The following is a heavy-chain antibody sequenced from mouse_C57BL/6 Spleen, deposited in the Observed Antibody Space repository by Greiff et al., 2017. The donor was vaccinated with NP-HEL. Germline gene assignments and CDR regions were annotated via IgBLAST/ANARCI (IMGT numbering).Heavy chain of an antibody. J-gene: IGHJ1*03. CDR3: ARGVSHWYFDV. CDR2: ISYDGSN. CDR1: GYSITSGYY. V-gene: IGHV3-6*01. Sequence: EVKLQESGPGLVKPSQSLSLTCSVTGYSITSGYYWNWIRQFPGNKLEWMGYISYDGSNNYNPSLKNRISITRDTSKNQFFLKLNSVTTEDTATYYCARGVSHWYFDVWGTGTTVTVSS.